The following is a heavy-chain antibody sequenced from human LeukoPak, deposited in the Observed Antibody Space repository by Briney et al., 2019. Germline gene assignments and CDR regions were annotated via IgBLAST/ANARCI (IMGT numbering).Heavy chain of an antibody. D-gene: IGHD6-13*01. J-gene: IGHJ6*03. V-gene: IGHV1-18*01. CDR1: GYTFTSYG. Sequence: GASVNVSCKASGYTFTSYGISWVRQAPGQGLEWMGWISAYNGNTNYAQKLQGRVTITTDTSTSTAYMELRSLRSDDTAVYYCARGAVAGRFSLPPTGAYYMDVWGKGTTVTVSS. CDR2: ISAYNGNT. CDR3: ARGAVAGRFSLPPTGAYYMDV.